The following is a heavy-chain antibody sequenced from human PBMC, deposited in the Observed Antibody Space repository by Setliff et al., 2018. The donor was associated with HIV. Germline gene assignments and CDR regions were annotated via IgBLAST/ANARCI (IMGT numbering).Heavy chain of an antibody. V-gene: IGHV5-51*01. CDR1: GYSFTNYW. J-gene: IGHJ6*03. CDR3: VRATTVLYMDV. D-gene: IGHD4-17*01. Sequence: PGESLKISCKGSGYSFTNYWIGWVRQMPGKGLEWMGIIYPGDSDIQYSPSLQGQVTISADKSTSTAFLQWSSLKASDTAMYCCVRATTVLYMDVWGKGTTVTVSS. CDR2: IYPGDSDI.